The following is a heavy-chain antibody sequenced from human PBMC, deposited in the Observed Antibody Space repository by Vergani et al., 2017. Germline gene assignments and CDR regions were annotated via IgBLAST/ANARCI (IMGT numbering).Heavy chain of an antibody. CDR1: EYSFGNYW. D-gene: IGHD1-1*01. Sequence: EVELVQSGPEMRKPGESLKISCKGSEYSFGNYWIGWVRQMPGKGLEWMGIIYPADSDTRYSPSFQGQVTISADKSISTAFLQWDSLKASDIAFYYCARHTTYTDSWGQGTLVTVSS. V-gene: IGHV5-51*01. CDR2: IYPADSDT. J-gene: IGHJ4*02. CDR3: ARHTTYTDS.